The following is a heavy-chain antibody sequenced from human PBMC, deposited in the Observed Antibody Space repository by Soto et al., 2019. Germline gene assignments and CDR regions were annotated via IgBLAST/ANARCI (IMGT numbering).Heavy chain of an antibody. J-gene: IGHJ4*02. Sequence: QLQLHMSGSGLVKPSQTLSLTCTVSGASITYGAYSWSWIRQTPGKGLEWIGYINHLETTFYNPSFESRLTLSIDRTKNQFSLNLKSMSAADRAVYFCARGGGFDSFDYWGQAILVTVSS. CDR3: ARGGGFDSFDY. CDR1: GASITYGAYS. CDR2: INHLETT. V-gene: IGHV4-30-2*01. D-gene: IGHD3-10*01.